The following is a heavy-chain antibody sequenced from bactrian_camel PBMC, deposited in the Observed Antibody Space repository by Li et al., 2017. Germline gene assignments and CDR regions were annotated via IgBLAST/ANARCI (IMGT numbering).Heavy chain of an antibody. J-gene: IGHJ6*01. CDR1: GFTFSNYY. Sequence: HVQLVESGGGSVQPGGSLRLSCAASGFTFSNYYLSWVRQAPGKGLEWVSSVYSNGRSTFYADSVKGRFTISRDNAENTVYLQMNSLKPEDTAVYYCVSGGNLYLAFDYWGQGTQVTVS. V-gene: IGHV3-2*01. CDR3: VSGGNLYLAFDY. D-gene: IGHD2*01. CDR2: VYSNGRST.